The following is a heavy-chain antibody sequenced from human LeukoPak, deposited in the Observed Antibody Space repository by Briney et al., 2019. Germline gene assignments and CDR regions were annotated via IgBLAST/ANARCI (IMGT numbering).Heavy chain of an antibody. D-gene: IGHD6-13*01. V-gene: IGHV4-59*01. CDR3: ARARAAVAGPDY. J-gene: IGHJ4*02. CDR1: GGSLTSYY. Sequence: SETLSLTCTVSGGSLTSYYWSWIRQPPGKGLEWIGYIYHSWSTNYNPSLKSRVTISIDTSKNQFSLKLTSVSAADTAVYYCARARAAVAGPDYWGQGTLVTVSS. CDR2: IYHSWST.